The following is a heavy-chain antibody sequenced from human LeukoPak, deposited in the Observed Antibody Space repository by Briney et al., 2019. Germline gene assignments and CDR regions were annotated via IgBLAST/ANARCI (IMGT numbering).Heavy chain of an antibody. V-gene: IGHV3-30*18. CDR3: AKEPTSYSSGWYFHD. Sequence: PGRSLRLSCAASGFTFSNYGMQWVRQAPGKGLEWLAVVSYDGRTTFHADSVKGRFTIPRDNSKNTLDLEMDSLRTEDTAVYYCAKEPTSYSSGWYFHDWGQGTLVIVSS. D-gene: IGHD6-25*01. J-gene: IGHJ1*01. CDR2: VSYDGRTT. CDR1: GFTFSNYG.